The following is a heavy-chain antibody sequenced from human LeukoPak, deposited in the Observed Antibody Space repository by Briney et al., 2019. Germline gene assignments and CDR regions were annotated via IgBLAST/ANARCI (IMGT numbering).Heavy chain of an antibody. D-gene: IGHD3-9*01. CDR3: ARDLDWLLFDY. CDR2: VKYDGITT. CDR1: GFTFSAYG. J-gene: IGHJ4*02. V-gene: IGHV3-74*01. Sequence: GRSLRLSCAASGFTFSAYGMNWVRQAPGQGLVWVSRVKYDGITTTYADSVKGRFTISRDNAKNILYLQMNSLRVEDTRAYYCARDLDWLLFDYWGQGTLVTVSS.